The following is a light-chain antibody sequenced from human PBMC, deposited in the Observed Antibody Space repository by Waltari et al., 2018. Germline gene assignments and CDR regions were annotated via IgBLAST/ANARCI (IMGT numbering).Light chain of an antibody. CDR3: QQYDNLPLT. CDR1: QDISNY. V-gene: IGKV1-33*01. J-gene: IGKJ3*01. CDR2: DAS. Sequence: DIQMTQSPSSLSASVGDRVTITCQASQDISNYLNWYQQKPGKAPKHLIYDASNLETGVPSRFSGSGSGTDFTFTIISLQPEDIATYYCQQYDNLPLTFGPGTKVDIK.